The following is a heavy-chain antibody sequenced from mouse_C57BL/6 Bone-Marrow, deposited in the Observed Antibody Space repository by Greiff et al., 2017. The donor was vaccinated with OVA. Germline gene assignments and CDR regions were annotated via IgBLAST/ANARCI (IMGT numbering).Heavy chain of an antibody. D-gene: IGHD2-3*01. V-gene: IGHV2-5*01. CDR3: ALYLAWFSY. J-gene: IGHJ3*01. CDR2: IWRGGST. Sequence: QVQLKQSGPGLVQPSQSLSITCTVSGFSLTSYGVHWVRQSPGKGLEWLGVIWRGGSTDYNAAVMSRLSITKDNSKSHVFFKMNSLQADDTAIYYCALYLAWFSYWGQGTLVTVSA. CDR1: GFSLTSYG.